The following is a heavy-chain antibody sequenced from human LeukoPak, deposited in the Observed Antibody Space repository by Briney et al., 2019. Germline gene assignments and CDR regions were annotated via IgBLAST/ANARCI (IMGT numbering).Heavy chain of an antibody. J-gene: IGHJ4*02. V-gene: IGHV1-18*01. CDR1: GYMFINYG. Sequence: ASVKVSCKASGYMFINYGVSWVRQAPGQRLEWMGWISAHNGDKTYAQNLQGRVTMTIDTTTSTAYMELSSLRSDDTAVYFCARGGGGDYSEDFLDYWGQGTLVTVSP. CDR2: ISAHNGDK. D-gene: IGHD3-3*01. CDR3: ARGGGGDYSEDFLDY.